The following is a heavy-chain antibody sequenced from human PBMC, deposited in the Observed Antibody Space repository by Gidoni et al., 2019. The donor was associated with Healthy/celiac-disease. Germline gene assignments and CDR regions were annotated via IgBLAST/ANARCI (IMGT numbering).Heavy chain of an antibody. D-gene: IGHD5-18*01. J-gene: IGHJ5*02. Sequence: QVQLQESGPGLVKPSETLSLTCTVSGGSISSYYWSWIRQPPGKGLEWIGYIYYSGSTNYNPSLKSRVTISVDTSKNQFSLKLSSVTAADTAVYYCARHREYSYGIGWFDPWGQGTLVTVSS. CDR1: GGSISSYY. V-gene: IGHV4-59*08. CDR3: ARHREYSYGIGWFDP. CDR2: IYYSGST.